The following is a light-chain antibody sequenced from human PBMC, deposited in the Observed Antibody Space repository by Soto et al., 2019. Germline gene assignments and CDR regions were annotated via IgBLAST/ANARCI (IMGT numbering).Light chain of an antibody. CDR2: EVT. V-gene: IGLV2-23*02. CDR3: CSYAGSSTFA. Sequence: QSALTQPASVSGSPGQSITISCTGTSHDAVSNNLVSWYQQHPGKAPKLLIYEVTKRPSGISNRFSGSTSGNTASLTISGLQAEDEADYYCCSYAGSSTFAFGGGTKLTVL. J-gene: IGLJ2*01. CDR1: SHDAVSNNL.